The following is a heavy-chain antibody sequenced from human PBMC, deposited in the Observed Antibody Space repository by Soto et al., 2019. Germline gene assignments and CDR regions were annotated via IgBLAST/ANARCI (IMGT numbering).Heavy chain of an antibody. CDR3: ARDNHSGYDFGY. J-gene: IGHJ4*02. V-gene: IGHV1-69*04. CDR1: GGTFSSYT. D-gene: IGHD5-12*01. Sequence: GASVKVSCKASGGTFSSYTISWVRQAPGQGLEWMGRIIPILGIANYAQKLQGRVTITADKSTSTAYMELSSLRSEDTAVYYCARDNHSGYDFGYWGQGTLVTVSS. CDR2: IIPILGIA.